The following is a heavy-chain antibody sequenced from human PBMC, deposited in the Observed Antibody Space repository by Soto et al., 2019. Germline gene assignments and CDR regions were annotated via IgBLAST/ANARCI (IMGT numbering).Heavy chain of an antibody. CDR3: ASLEQWLRRDY. D-gene: IGHD6-19*01. Sequence: GGSLRLSCAASGFTFSYYAMSWVRQAPGKGPEWVSGITGSGGNIYYADSVKGRFTISRDNSKNTLSLQMNSLRVEDTAVYYCASLEQWLRRDYWGQGTLLTVSS. CDR1: GFTFSYYA. V-gene: IGHV3-23*01. J-gene: IGHJ4*02. CDR2: ITGSGGNI.